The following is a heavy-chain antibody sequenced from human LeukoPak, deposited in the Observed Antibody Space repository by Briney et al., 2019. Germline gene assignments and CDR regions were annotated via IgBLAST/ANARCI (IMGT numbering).Heavy chain of an antibody. V-gene: IGHV4-4*02. CDR1: GGSISSSNW. D-gene: IGHD5-24*01. CDR3: ARLTSPIEMATIIDY. Sequence: SGTLSLTCAVSGGSISSSNWWSWVRQPPGKGLEWIGEIYHSGSTYYNPSLKSRVTISVDTSKNQFSLKLSSVTAADTAVYYCARLTSPIEMATIIDYWGQGTLVTVSS. J-gene: IGHJ4*02. CDR2: IYHSGST.